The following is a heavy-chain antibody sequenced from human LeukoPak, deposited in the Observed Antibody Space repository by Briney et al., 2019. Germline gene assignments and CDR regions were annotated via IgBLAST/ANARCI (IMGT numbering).Heavy chain of an antibody. CDR1: GYSFTNYW. D-gene: IGHD3-22*01. V-gene: IGHV5-51*01. Sequence: GESLKISCKGSGYSFTNYWIAWVRQMPGKGLEWMGIIYPGDSDTRYSPSFQGQVTISADKSISNAYLQWSSVKASDTAMYYCARRGYYDSSGYYNFDYWGQGTLVTVSS. J-gene: IGHJ4*02. CDR2: IYPGDSDT. CDR3: ARRGYYDSSGYYNFDY.